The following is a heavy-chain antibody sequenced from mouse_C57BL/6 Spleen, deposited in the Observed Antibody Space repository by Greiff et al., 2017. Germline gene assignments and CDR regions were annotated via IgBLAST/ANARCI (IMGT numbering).Heavy chain of an antibody. CDR1: GYTFTSYW. CDR3: TRPYYDYDKGYFDY. J-gene: IGHJ2*01. CDR2: IYPGNSDT. V-gene: IGHV1-5*01. Sequence: EVQLQQSGTVLARPGASVKMSCKTSGYTFTSYWMHWGKQRPGQGLEWIGAIYPGNSDTSYNQKFKGKAKLTAVTSASTAYMELSSLTNEDSAVYYCTRPYYDYDKGYFDYWGQGTTLTVSS. D-gene: IGHD2-4*01.